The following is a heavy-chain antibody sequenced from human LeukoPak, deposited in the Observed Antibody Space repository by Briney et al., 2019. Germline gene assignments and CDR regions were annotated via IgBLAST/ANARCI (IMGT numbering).Heavy chain of an antibody. J-gene: IGHJ3*01. CDR3: ATFTAPRNAFDL. Sequence: ASMTVSCKASGHSFNAYYIHWVRQAPGQGLQWMGRIDPNSGDTKYTQKFQGRVSMTRDTSISTAYMELSRLTSDDTAVYYCATFTAPRNAFDLWGQGTMVTVSS. V-gene: IGHV1-2*06. CDR2: IDPNSGDT. D-gene: IGHD3-16*01. CDR1: GHSFNAYY.